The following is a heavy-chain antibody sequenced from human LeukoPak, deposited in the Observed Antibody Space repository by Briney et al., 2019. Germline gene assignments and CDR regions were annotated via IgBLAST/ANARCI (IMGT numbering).Heavy chain of an antibody. CDR1: GYSFTSYW. CDR3: ARHVRYCSSTSCYGNFDY. Sequence: GESLKISCKGSGYSFTSYWIGRVRQMPGKGLEWMGIIYPGDSDTRYSPSFQGQVTISADKSISTAYLQWSSLKASDTAMYYCARHVRYCSSTSCYGNFDYWGQGTLVTVSS. V-gene: IGHV5-51*01. CDR2: IYPGDSDT. J-gene: IGHJ4*02. D-gene: IGHD2-2*01.